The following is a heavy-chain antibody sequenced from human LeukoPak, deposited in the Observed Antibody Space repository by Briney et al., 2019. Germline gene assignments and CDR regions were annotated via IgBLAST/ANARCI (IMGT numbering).Heavy chain of an antibody. CDR2: ISYDGSNK. D-gene: IGHD4-17*01. J-gene: IGHJ4*02. CDR3: SWGDYATPPRTDY. Sequence: GGSLRLSCAASGFTFSSYAMHWVRQAPGKGLEWVAVISYDGSNKYYADSVKGRFTISRDNSKNTLYLQMNSLRAEDTAVYYCSWGDYATPPRTDYWGQGTLVTVSS. CDR1: GFTFSSYA. V-gene: IGHV3-30-3*01.